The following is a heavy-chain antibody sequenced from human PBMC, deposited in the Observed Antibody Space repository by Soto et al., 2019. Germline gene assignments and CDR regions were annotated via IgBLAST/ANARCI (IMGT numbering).Heavy chain of an antibody. D-gene: IGHD1-26*01. Sequence: GGSLRLSYAASGFIFRTYAMNWVRQAPGKGLEWVSVMVGDGSSSDYADSVRGRFTISRDNSKNTLYLQMNNLRAEDTAVYYCAKDLRPDGRYDLHYWGQGTLVTVPQ. CDR2: MVGDGSSS. CDR3: AKDLRPDGRYDLHY. V-gene: IGHV3-23*01. J-gene: IGHJ4*02. CDR1: GFIFRTYA.